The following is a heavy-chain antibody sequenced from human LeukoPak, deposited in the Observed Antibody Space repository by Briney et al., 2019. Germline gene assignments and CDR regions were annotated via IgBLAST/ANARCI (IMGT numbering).Heavy chain of an antibody. J-gene: IGHJ4*02. CDR2: ISSSSNYI. CDR1: GFTFSTYS. Sequence: GGSLRLSCVASGFTFSTYSMNWVRQAPGKGLEWVSSISSSSNYIYYADSVKGRFTISRDNSKNTLYLQMNSLRAEDAAVYYCARDGKAYCGGDCYSWVWDYFDYWGQGTLVTVSS. D-gene: IGHD2-21*02. V-gene: IGHV3-21*01. CDR3: ARDGKAYCGGDCYSWVWDYFDY.